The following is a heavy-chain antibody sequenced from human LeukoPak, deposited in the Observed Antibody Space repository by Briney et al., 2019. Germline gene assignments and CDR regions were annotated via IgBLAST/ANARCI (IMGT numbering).Heavy chain of an antibody. V-gene: IGHV1-46*01. CDR3: AREDVVLVDAVRYYYYGMDV. CDR1: GSYFISYY. J-gene: IGHJ6*02. CDR2: INPSGGST. Sequence: ASVKFSYQASGSYFISYYMHWVRPAPGQGLEWMGIINPSGGSTSYSQKFQDRVTMTSDTTTSTVYMEQSSLKSEDTAVYYCAREDVVLVDAVRYYYYGMDVWGQGTTVTVSS. D-gene: IGHD2-8*01.